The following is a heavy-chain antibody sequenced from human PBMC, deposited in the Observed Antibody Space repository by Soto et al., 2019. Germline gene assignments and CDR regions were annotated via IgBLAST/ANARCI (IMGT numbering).Heavy chain of an antibody. J-gene: IGHJ4*02. CDR3: ARESEDLTSNFDY. CDR2: ISHNAITM. CDR1: GFTLGDSY. V-gene: IGHV3-11*04. Sequence: PGGSLRLSCVASGFTLGDSYMGWIRQAPGKGLEWISSISHNAITMDYADSMKGRFTISRDNAKNSLYLEMNSLRAEDTAVYYCARESEDLTSNFDYWGQGTLVTVSS.